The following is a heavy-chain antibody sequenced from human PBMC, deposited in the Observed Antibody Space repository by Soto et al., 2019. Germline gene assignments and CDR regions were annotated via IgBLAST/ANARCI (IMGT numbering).Heavy chain of an antibody. J-gene: IGHJ4*02. D-gene: IGHD6-13*01. V-gene: IGHV3-33*01. CDR2: IWYDGSNK. CDR1: GFTFSSYG. Sequence: PGGSLRLSCAASGFTFSSYGMHWVRQAPGKGLEWVAVIWYDGSNKYYADCVKGRFTISRDNSKNTLYLQMNSLRAEDTAVYYCARTSEGGYSSSWYRHQLSYWGQGTLVTV. CDR3: ARTSEGGYSSSWYRHQLSY.